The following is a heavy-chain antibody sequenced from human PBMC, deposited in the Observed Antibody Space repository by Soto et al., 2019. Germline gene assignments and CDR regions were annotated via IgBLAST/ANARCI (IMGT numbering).Heavy chain of an antibody. J-gene: IGHJ4*02. D-gene: IGHD3-22*01. V-gene: IGHV3-48*02. CDR2: ISSSSSTI. CDR3: ARESYDSSVNAVNY. Sequence: EVQLVESGGGLVQPGGSLRLSCAASGFTFSSYSMNWFRQAPGKGLEWVSYISSSSSTIYYADSVKGRFTISRDNAKNSLYLQMNSLRDEDTAVYYCARESYDSSVNAVNYWGQGTLVTVSS. CDR1: GFTFSSYS.